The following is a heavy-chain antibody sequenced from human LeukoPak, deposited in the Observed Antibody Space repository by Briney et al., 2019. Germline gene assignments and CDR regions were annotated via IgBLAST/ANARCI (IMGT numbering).Heavy chain of an antibody. J-gene: IGHJ4*02. Sequence: SETLSLTCTVSGYSISSGYYWGWIRQPPGKGLGWIGSIYHSGSTYYNPSLKSRVTISVDTSKNQFSLKLSSVTAADTAVYYCASLATMGYFDYWGQGTLVTVSS. CDR1: GYSISSGYY. CDR2: IYHSGST. CDR3: ASLATMGYFDY. D-gene: IGHD4/OR15-4a*01. V-gene: IGHV4-38-2*02.